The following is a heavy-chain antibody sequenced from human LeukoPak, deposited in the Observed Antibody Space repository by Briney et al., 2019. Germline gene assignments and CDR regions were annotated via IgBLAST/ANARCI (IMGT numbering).Heavy chain of an antibody. Sequence: PSETLSLTCTVSGGSISSGSYYWSWIRQPAGKGLEWIGRIYTSGSTNYSPSLKSRVTISVDTSKNQFSLKLSSVTAADTAVYYCARMVDYVWGSYYFDYWGQGTLVTVSS. D-gene: IGHD3-16*01. CDR3: ARMVDYVWGSYYFDY. V-gene: IGHV4-61*02. CDR2: IYTSGST. CDR1: GGSISSGSYY. J-gene: IGHJ4*02.